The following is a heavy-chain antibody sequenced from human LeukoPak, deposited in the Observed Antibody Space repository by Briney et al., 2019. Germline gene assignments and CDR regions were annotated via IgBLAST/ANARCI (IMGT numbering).Heavy chain of an antibody. D-gene: IGHD2-15*01. CDR3: AKYPRDPTKDIVVVVAAIPFDY. Sequence: GESLRLSCVASGFTFSNYYMSWVRQAPGKGLEWVANIKQDGSEKYYVDSVKGRFTISRDNAKNSLYLQMNSLRAEDTAVYYCAKYPRDPTKDIVVVVAAIPFDYWGQGTLVTVSS. V-gene: IGHV3-7*03. J-gene: IGHJ4*02. CDR1: GFTFSNYY. CDR2: IKQDGSEK.